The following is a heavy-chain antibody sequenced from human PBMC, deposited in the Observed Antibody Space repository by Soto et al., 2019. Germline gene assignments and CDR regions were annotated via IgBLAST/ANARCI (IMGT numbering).Heavy chain of an antibody. CDR1: GSYFSSGSY. Sequence: SQILSLTCAVSGSYFSSGSYWSWVRQPPGQWPEWIATINHSGATYFNPSLKSRVTISIDTSRNQFSLELTSMTATDTAVYFCARYIGTSTSRSYFDSCGQG. CDR2: INHSGAT. CDR3: ARYIGTSTSRSYFDS. J-gene: IGHJ4*02. D-gene: IGHD1-26*01. V-gene: IGHV4-38-2*01.